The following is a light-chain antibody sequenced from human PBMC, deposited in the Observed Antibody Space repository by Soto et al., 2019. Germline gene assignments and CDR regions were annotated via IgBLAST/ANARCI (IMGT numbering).Light chain of an antibody. CDR2: DAS. Sequence: DIQMTQSPSTLSASVGDRVTITCRASQSISSWLAWYQQQPGKAPKLLIYDASSLGSGVPSRFSGSGSGTEFTLTISSLQPDDFATYYCQQYNSFTWTFGQGTKVEIK. CDR3: QQYNSFTWT. V-gene: IGKV1-5*01. CDR1: QSISSW. J-gene: IGKJ1*01.